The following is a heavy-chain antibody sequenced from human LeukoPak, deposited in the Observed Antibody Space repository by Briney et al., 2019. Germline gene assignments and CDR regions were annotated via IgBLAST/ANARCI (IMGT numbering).Heavy chain of an antibody. CDR1: GGSIISSSYF. D-gene: IGHD5-24*01. CDR2: IYYSGRT. Sequence: PSETLSLTCTVSGGSIISSSYFWAWIRQPPGEGLEWIGSIYYSGRTYHNSSLKSRVAISVDTSKNELSLKVTSVTAADTAVYYCARVRDGYNSIDYWGQGTLVTVSS. J-gene: IGHJ4*02. CDR3: ARVRDGYNSIDY. V-gene: IGHV4-39*01.